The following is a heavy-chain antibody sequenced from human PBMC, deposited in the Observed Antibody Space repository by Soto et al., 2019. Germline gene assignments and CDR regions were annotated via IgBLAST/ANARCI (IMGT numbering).Heavy chain of an antibody. CDR3: AKENGYSSSWFEFDY. Sequence: EVQLLESGGGLVQPGGSLRLSCAASGFTFSSYAMSWVRQAPGKGLEWVSAISGSGGSTYYADSVKGRFTISRDNSKNTLYRQINSLRAEDTAVYYCAKENGYSSSWFEFDYWGQGTLVTVSS. J-gene: IGHJ4*02. CDR1: GFTFSSYA. V-gene: IGHV3-23*01. CDR2: ISGSGGST. D-gene: IGHD6-13*01.